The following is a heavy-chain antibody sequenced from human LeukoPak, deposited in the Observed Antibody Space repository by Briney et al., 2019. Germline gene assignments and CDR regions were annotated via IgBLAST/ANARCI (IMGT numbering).Heavy chain of an antibody. J-gene: IGHJ6*03. CDR1: GFTFSRYA. Sequence: PGGSLRLSCAASGFTFSRYAMSWVRQAPGKGLEWVSAISGSGGSTYYADSVKGRFTISRDNSKNTLYLQMNSLRAEDTAVYYCAKCRDYYYYYYMDVWGKGTTVTVSS. CDR2: ISGSGGST. V-gene: IGHV3-23*01. CDR3: AKCRDYYYYYYMDV.